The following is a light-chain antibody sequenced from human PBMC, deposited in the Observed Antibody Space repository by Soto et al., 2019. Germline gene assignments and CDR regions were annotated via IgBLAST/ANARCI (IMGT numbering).Light chain of an antibody. J-gene: IGKJ5*01. CDR1: QDISDY. CDR2: EPA. V-gene: IGKV1-33*01. CDR3: QQYDNFPRAIN. Sequence: DFQMTHAASSLSTSVGDRVTMFCQAIQDISDYFPWSQQQPGQAPKPLIYEPANPATGGPSRFSGSGSLTDFTFNISSLQPEHIATYSCQQYDNFPRAINFGQGTRLEIK.